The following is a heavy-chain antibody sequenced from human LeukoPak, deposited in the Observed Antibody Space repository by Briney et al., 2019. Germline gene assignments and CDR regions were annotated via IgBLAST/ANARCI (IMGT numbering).Heavy chain of an antibody. CDR1: GYTFTSYG. Sequence: GASVKVSCKASGYTFTSYGISWVRQAPGQGLEWMGWISAYNGNTNYARKLQGRVTMTTDTSTSTAYMELRSLRSDDTAVYYCARDGYCSSTSCYGMEYYYYMDVWGKGTTVTVSS. CDR2: ISAYNGNT. D-gene: IGHD2-2*01. CDR3: ARDGYCSSTSCYGMEYYYYMDV. J-gene: IGHJ6*03. V-gene: IGHV1-18*01.